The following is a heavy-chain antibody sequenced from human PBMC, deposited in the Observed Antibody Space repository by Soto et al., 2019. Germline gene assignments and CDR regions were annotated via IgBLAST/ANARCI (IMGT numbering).Heavy chain of an antibody. V-gene: IGHV3-30*14. D-gene: IGHD6-13*01. CDR2: VSYDGTKE. Sequence: GGSLRLSCAVSGFTFDSYPMHWVRQAPGKGLEWVAVVSYDGTKEYYADSVKGRFTISRDNSKSTLSLQMNSLGADDTAVYYCARAEYSSSWSPYYYYYGMDGWGQGTTVTVAS. CDR3: ARAEYSSSWSPYYYYYGMDG. CDR1: GFTFDSYP. J-gene: IGHJ6*02.